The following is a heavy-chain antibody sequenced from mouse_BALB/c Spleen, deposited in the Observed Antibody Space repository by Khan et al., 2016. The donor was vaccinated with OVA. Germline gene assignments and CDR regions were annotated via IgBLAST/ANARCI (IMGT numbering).Heavy chain of an antibody. CDR3: ARGLNYYGSWFAY. J-gene: IGHJ3*01. V-gene: IGHV9-1*02. CDR1: GYTFTNYG. D-gene: IGHD1-1*01. CDR2: INTYTGEP. Sequence: QIQLVQSGPELKKPGETVKVSCKASGYTFTNYGLNWVMQAPGKALKWMGWINTYTGEPTYADDFKGRFAFSLETSASTAYLQINNLINGDMATYFCARGLNYYGSWFAYWGQGTLVTVSA.